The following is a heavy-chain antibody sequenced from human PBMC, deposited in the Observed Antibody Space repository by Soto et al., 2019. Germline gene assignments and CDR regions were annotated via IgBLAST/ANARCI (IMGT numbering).Heavy chain of an antibody. CDR2: ISYDGSNK. Sequence: QVQLVESGGGVVQPGRSLRLSCAASGFTFSSYGMHWVRQAPGKGLEWVAVISYDGSNKYYADSVKGRFTISRDNSKNTLYLQMNSLRAEETVVYYWGKDMSARPPPYGMDVWGQGTTVTVSS. D-gene: IGHD6-6*01. V-gene: IGHV3-30*18. CDR1: GFTFSSYG. CDR3: GKDMSARPPPYGMDV. J-gene: IGHJ6*02.